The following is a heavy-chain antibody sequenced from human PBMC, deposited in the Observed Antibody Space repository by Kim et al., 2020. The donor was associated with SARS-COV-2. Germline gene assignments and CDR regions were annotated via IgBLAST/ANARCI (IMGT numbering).Heavy chain of an antibody. D-gene: IGHD2-15*01. CDR3: ARGARYCSGGSCYYFDY. V-gene: IGHV3-74*01. J-gene: IGHJ4*02. Sequence: KGRFTISRDNAKNTLYLQMNSLRAEDTAVYYCARGARYCSGGSCYYFDYWGQGTLVTVSS.